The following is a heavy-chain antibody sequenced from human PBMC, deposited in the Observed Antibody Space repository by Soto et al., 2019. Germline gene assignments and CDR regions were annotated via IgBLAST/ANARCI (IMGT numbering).Heavy chain of an antibody. Sequence: GGSLILSCAASGFTFSSYGMHWVRQAPGKGLEWVAVISYDGSNKYYADSVKGRFTIPRDNSKNTLYLQMNSLRAEDTAVYYCAKDDSLGLDYWGQGTLVTSPQ. CDR3: AKDDSLGLDY. J-gene: IGHJ4*02. CDR1: GFTFSSYG. CDR2: ISYDGSNK. D-gene: IGHD2-21*02. V-gene: IGHV3-30*18.